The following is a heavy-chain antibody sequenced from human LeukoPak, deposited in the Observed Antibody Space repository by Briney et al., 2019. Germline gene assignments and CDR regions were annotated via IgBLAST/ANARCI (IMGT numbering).Heavy chain of an antibody. J-gene: IGHJ4*02. CDR3: AESSATYDY. CDR2: IKQDGSEK. V-gene: IGHV3-7*01. Sequence: PGGSLRLSCAASGFTFSSYSMNWVRQAPGKGLEWVANIKQDGSEKYFVDSVKGRFTISRDNAKNSLYLQMNSLRAEDTAVYYCAESSATYDYWGQGTLVTVSS. CDR1: GFTFSSYS.